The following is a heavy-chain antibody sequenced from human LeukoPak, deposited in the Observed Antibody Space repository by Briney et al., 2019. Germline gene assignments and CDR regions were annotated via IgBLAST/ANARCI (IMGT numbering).Heavy chain of an antibody. CDR1: GGSISSYY. J-gene: IGHJ5*02. V-gene: IGHV4-59*01. CDR3: AREGRDSSSWWDTRSNWFDP. D-gene: IGHD6-13*01. CDR2: IYYSGST. Sequence: PSETLSLTCTVSGGSISSYYWSWIRQPPGKGLEWIGYIYYSGSTNYNPSLKSRVTISVDTSKNQFSLKLSSVTAADTAVYYCAREGRDSSSWWDTRSNWFDPWGQGTLVTVSS.